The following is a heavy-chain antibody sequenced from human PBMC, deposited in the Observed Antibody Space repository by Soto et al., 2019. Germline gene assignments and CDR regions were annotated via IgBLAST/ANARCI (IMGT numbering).Heavy chain of an antibody. CDR3: ASNFGVVSAGPVYEFHYGMDV. V-gene: IGHV1-69*06. CDR1: GGTFSSYA. Sequence: QVQLVQSGAEVKKPGSSVKVSCKASGGTFSSYAINWVRQAPGQGLEWVGGVIPFPGTTKYAQKFWGRVTITADKSTSTAYMELRSLTSDDTAVFYCASNFGVVSAGPVYEFHYGMDVWGQGTTVTVSS. D-gene: IGHD3-3*01. J-gene: IGHJ6*02. CDR2: VIPFPGTT.